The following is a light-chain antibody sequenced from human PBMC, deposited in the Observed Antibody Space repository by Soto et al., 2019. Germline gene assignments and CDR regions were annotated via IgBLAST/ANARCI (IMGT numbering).Light chain of an antibody. V-gene: IGLV2-14*01. J-gene: IGLJ2*01. CDR2: DVS. Sequence: QSALTQPASVSGSPGQSITISCTGTSSDVGGYNYVSWYQQHPGKAPKLMIYDVSNRPSGVSNRFSGSKSGNTASLTISGLQAEDEADYYCSSYRITNTPYVVFGGGTKLTVL. CDR1: SSDVGGYNY. CDR3: SSYRITNTPYVV.